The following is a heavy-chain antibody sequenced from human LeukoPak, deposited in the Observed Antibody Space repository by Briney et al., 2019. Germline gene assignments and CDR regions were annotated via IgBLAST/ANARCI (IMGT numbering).Heavy chain of an antibody. CDR3: ARAVLRYFDWLSPNDY. J-gene: IGHJ4*02. CDR1: GYTFTGYY. CDR2: INPNSGGT. V-gene: IGHV1-2*02. D-gene: IGHD3-9*01. Sequence: GASVKVSCKASGYTFTGYYMHWVRQAPGQGLEWVGWINPNSGGTNYAQKFQGRVTMTRDTSISTAYMELSRLRSDDTAVYYCARAVLRYFDWLSPNDYWGQGTLVTVSS.